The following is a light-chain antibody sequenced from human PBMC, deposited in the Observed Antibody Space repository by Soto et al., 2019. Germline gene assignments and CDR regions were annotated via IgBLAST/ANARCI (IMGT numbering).Light chain of an antibody. J-gene: IGKJ5*01. CDR2: TTS. CDR1: QSISSF. Sequence: DIQMTQSPSSLSASVGDRVTITCRTSQSISSFLNWYQHKPGNAPKLLIYTTSTLRSGVPSRFRGTGSGTHFTLTITNVPPEDFATYYCQQSYSTPPITFGQGTRLDIK. V-gene: IGKV1-39*01. CDR3: QQSYSTPPIT.